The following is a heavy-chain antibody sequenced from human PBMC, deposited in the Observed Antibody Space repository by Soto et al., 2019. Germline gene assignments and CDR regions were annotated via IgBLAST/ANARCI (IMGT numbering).Heavy chain of an antibody. CDR1: GGSISSSSYY. D-gene: IGHD3-22*01. CDR2: IYYSGST. V-gene: IGHV4-39*01. Sequence: SETLSLTCTVSGGSISSSSYYWGWIRQPPGKGLEWIGSIYYSGSTYYNPSLKSRVTISVDTSKNQFSLKLSSVTAADTAVYYCARLPRITMIVVVGYGMDVWGQGTTVTVSS. CDR3: ARLPRITMIVVVGYGMDV. J-gene: IGHJ6*02.